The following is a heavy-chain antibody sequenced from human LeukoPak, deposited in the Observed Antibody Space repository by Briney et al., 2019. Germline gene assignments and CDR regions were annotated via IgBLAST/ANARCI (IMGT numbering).Heavy chain of an antibody. CDR2: INHNGST. CDR1: GGSFSGYY. J-gene: IGHJ4*02. Sequence: SETLSLTCAVYGGSFSGYYWSWIRQPPGKGLEWIGEINHNGSTNYNPSLKSRVTISADTSKNQFSLKLSSVTAADTAVYYCARGPLFYDFWSGYYDRHFDYWGQGTLVTVSS. D-gene: IGHD3-3*01. CDR3: ARGPLFYDFWSGYYDRHFDY. V-gene: IGHV4-34*01.